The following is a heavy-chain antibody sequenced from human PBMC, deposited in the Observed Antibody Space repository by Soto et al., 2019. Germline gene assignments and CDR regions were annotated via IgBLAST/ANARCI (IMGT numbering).Heavy chain of an antibody. J-gene: IGHJ4*02. CDR2: IFSNDVK. Sequence: QVTLKKSGPVLVKPTETLTLTCTVSGFSLTNDGMGVSWIRQTPGKALEWLAHIFSNDVKYYTTSLRSRLTISKDTSKSHVVLTMTNVDPADTATYYCARADDSYSVDYWGQGTLVTVSS. D-gene: IGHD2-15*01. CDR1: GFSLTNDGMG. CDR3: ARADDSYSVDY. V-gene: IGHV2-26*01.